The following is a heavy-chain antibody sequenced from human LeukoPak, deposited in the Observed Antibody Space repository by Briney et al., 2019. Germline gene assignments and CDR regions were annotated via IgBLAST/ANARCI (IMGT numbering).Heavy chain of an antibody. D-gene: IGHD6-13*01. J-gene: IGHJ4*02. CDR2: VYSGGNT. CDR3: CRAPGITASSAFWDD. CDR1: GFTVSSNY. V-gene: IGHV3-53*01. Sequence: GGSLRLSCAASGFTVSSNYMSWVRQAPGKGLEWVSVVYSGGNTYYADSVKGRFTISRDHSKNTLYLQMNSLKREDTAVYCLCRAPGITASSAFWDDRGQNSLVTVSS.